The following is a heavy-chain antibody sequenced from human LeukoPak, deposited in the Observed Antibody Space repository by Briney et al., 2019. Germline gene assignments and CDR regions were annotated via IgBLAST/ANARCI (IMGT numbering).Heavy chain of an antibody. CDR1: GGSISSGDYY. Sequence: SETLSLTCTVSGGSISSGDYYWSWIRQPPGKGLEWIGYIYYSGSTYYNPSLKSRVTISVDTSKNQFSLKLSSVTAADTAVYYCARGYCSSTSCYEGGYYFDYWGQGTLVTVSS. D-gene: IGHD2-2*01. CDR3: ARGYCSSTSCYEGGYYFDY. CDR2: IYYSGST. V-gene: IGHV4-30-4*02. J-gene: IGHJ4*02.